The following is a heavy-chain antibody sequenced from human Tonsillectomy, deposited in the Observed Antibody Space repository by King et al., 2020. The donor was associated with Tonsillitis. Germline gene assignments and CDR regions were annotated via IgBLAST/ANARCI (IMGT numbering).Heavy chain of an antibody. CDR1: GFTFSSYW. D-gene: IGHD1/OR15-1a*01. J-gene: IGHJ3*02. CDR3: TRVRTVGFDAFDI. CDR2: IKSDGSST. Sequence: VQLVESGGGLVQPGGSLRLSCAASGFTFSSYWMHWVRQAPGKGLVWVSRIKSDGSSTSSADPVKGRFTISRDNAKNTLYLQMISLRAEDTAVYFCTRVRTVGFDAFDIWGQGTMVTVSS. V-gene: IGHV3-74*01.